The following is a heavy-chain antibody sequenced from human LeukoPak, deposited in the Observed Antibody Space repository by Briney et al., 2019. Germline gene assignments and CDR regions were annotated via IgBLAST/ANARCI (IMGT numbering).Heavy chain of an antibody. Sequence: SETLSLTCTVSGGSISSGHYHWAWMRQPPGKGPEWIGSMFYSGSTYYNPSLKSRVTISVDTSKNQFSLKVTSVTAADTAVYYCARHPTRRDAYDHLDYWGQGTLVTVSS. J-gene: IGHJ4*02. CDR1: GGSISSGHYH. D-gene: IGHD5-24*01. V-gene: IGHV4-39*01. CDR2: MFYSGST. CDR3: ARHPTRRDAYDHLDY.